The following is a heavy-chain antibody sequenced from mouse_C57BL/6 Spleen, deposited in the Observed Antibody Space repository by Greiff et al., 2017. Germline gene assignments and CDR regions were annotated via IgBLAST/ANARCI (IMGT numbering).Heavy chain of an antibody. CDR3: ARYYYGSYWYVDV. Sequence: VQLQQSGAELAKPGASVKLSCKASGYTFTSYWMHWVKQRPGQGLEWIGYINPSSGYTKYNQKFKDKATLTADKSYSTAYMQLSSLTYEDSAGYYCARYYYGSYWYVDVWGTGTTVTVSS. D-gene: IGHD1-1*01. V-gene: IGHV1-7*01. CDR2: INPSSGYT. CDR1: GYTFTSYW. J-gene: IGHJ1*03.